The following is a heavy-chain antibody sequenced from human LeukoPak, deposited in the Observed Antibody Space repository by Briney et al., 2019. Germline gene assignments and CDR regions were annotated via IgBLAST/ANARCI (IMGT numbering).Heavy chain of an antibody. CDR3: ARRIQGHRDY. CDR2: IYPGDSDT. CDR1: GYSSTSHW. Sequence: GESLKISCKGSGYSSTSHWIGWVRQMPGKGLEWMGIIYPGDSDTRYSPSFQGQVTISADKSTDTAYLHWNSLKASDTATYFCARRIQGHRDYWGRGTLVIVSS. V-gene: IGHV5-51*01. J-gene: IGHJ4*02.